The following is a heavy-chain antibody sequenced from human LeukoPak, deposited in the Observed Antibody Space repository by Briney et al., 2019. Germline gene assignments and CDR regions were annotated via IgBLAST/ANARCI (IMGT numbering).Heavy chain of an antibody. D-gene: IGHD3-3*01. CDR1: GGSISSSSYY. CDR2: IYYSGSI. J-gene: IGHJ4*02. V-gene: IGHV4-39*01. CDR3: ASRSYYDFWSGPDY. Sequence: SETLSLTCTVSGGSISSSSYYWGWIRQPPGKGLEWIGSIYYSGSIYYNPSLKSRVTISVDTSKNQFSLKLSSVTAADTAVYYCASRSYYDFWSGPDYWGQGTLVTVSS.